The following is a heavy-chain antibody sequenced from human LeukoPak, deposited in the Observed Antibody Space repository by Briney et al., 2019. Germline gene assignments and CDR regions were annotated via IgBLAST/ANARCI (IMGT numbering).Heavy chain of an antibody. CDR2: IGSSTNYI. V-gene: IGHV3-21*01. CDR1: GFTFSSYS. J-gene: IGHJ4*02. Sequence: TGGSMRLSCAASGFTFSSYSMNWVRQAPGKGLEWVSSIGSSTNYIYYADSVKGRFTISRDNAKNSLYLQMNSLRVEDTAVYYCARTPYCTNGICYNRYYFDYWGQGTLVTVSS. CDR3: ARTPYCTNGICYNRYYFDY. D-gene: IGHD2-8*01.